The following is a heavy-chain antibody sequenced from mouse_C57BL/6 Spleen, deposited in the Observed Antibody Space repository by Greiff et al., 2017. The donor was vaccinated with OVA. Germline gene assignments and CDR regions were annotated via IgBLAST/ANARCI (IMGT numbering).Heavy chain of an antibody. V-gene: IGHV1-76*01. CDR3: AREDYGSSHWYFDV. J-gene: IGHJ1*03. Sequence: VKLVESGAELVRPGASVKLSCKASGYTFTDYYINWVQQRPGQGLEWIARIYPGSGNTYYNEKFKGKATLSADKSSSTAYMQLSSLTSEDSAFYVCAREDYGSSHWYFDVWGTGTTVTVSS. D-gene: IGHD1-1*01. CDR2: IYPGSGNT. CDR1: GYTFTDYY.